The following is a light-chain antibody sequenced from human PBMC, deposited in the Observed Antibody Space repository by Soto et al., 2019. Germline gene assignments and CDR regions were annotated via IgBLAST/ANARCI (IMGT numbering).Light chain of an antibody. CDR2: GTF. Sequence: IPLTQSPSSLSASVGDRVSITCRASQDIKTYLAWYQQKQGKAPKLLISGTFTLQSGVPSRFNGSGSGTDFTLTISRLQPEDFATYYCQHLNNYPPFTFGPGTKV. CDR1: QDIKTY. CDR3: QHLNNYPPFT. V-gene: IGKV1-9*01. J-gene: IGKJ3*01.